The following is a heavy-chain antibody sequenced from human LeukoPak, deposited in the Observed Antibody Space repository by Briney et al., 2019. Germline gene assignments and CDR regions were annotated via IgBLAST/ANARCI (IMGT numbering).Heavy chain of an antibody. CDR2: IDWQNDII. CDR1: GFTFDDYA. D-gene: IGHD6-19*01. J-gene: IGHJ6*02. Sequence: PGRSLRLSCAASGFTFDDYAIYWVRQAPGKGLEGVSGIDWQNDIIGYADSVRGRFTISRDNAKNSLYLQMNSLSAEDTAFYYCAKGGYSRGWSYVDVWGQGTTVTVSS. CDR3: AKGGYSRGWSYVDV. V-gene: IGHV3-9*01.